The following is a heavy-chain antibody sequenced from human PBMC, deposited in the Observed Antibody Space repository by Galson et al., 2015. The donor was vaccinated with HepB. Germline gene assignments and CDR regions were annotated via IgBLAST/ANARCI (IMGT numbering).Heavy chain of an antibody. CDR2: ISGSGGST. J-gene: IGHJ4*02. D-gene: IGHD6-19*01. CDR3: AKDGHVAVAGMYY. V-gene: IGHV3-23*01. Sequence: SLRLSCAASGFTFSNYWMSWVRQAPGKGLEWVSPISGSGGSTYYADSVKGRFTISRGNSKNTLYLQMNSLRAEDTAVYYCAKDGHVAVAGMYYWGQRTLVTVSS. CDR1: GFTFSNYW.